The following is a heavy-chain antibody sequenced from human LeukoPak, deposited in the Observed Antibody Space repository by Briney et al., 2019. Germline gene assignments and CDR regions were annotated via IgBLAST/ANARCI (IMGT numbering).Heavy chain of an antibody. CDR1: GFTFSSYA. V-gene: IGHV3-23*01. J-gene: IGHJ4*02. CDR3: AKSPLYYDILTGHFDY. CDR2: ISGSGGST. Sequence: GGSLRLSCAASGFTFSSYAMSWVRQAPGKGLEWVSAISGSGGSTYYADSVKGRFTISRDNPKNTLYLQMNSLRAEDTAVYYCAKSPLYYDILTGHFDYWGQGTLVTVSS. D-gene: IGHD3-9*01.